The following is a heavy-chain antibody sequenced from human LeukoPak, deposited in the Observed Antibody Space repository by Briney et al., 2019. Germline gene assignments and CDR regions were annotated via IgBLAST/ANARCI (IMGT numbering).Heavy chain of an antibody. V-gene: IGHV4-59*01. J-gene: IGHJ5*02. D-gene: IGHD2-15*01. CDR2: IYYSGST. Sequence: PSETLSLTCTVYGGSISSYYWSWIRQPPGKGLEWIGYIYYSGSTNYNPSLKSRVTISVDTSKNQFSLKLSSATAADTAVYYCARDGGNNWFDPWGQGTLVTVSS. CDR3: ARDGGNNWFDP. CDR1: GGSISSYY.